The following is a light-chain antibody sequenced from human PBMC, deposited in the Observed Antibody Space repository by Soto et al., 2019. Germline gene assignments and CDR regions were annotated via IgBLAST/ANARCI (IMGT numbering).Light chain of an antibody. CDR2: DAS. CDR3: EQYGSSPPLT. CDR1: QSVDSSY. J-gene: IGKJ2*01. V-gene: IGKV3-20*01. Sequence: EIVLTQSPGTLSLSPGERATLSCRASQSVDSSYLAWYQQKPGQAPRRLIYDASSRATGIPDRFSGSGSGTGFTLTISRLEPADFAVDYCEQYGSSPPLTFGQGTKLEIK.